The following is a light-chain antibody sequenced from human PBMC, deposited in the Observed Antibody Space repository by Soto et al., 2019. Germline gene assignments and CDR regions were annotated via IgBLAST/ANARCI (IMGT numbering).Light chain of an antibody. CDR3: QQYYSFSVT. CDR1: QSISSW. Sequence: IQMTRSPSTLSSSVADIVGTTFRASQSISSWLAWYQQKAGKAPKLLIYDAASLESGVPSRFSGSGSGTEFTLTISSLQPDDFATYYCQQYYSFSVTFGQGTKVDIK. V-gene: IGKV1-5*01. CDR2: DAA. J-gene: IGKJ1*01.